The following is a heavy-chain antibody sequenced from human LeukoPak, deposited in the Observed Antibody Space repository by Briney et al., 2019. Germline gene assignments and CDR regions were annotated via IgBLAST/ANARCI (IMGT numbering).Heavy chain of an antibody. CDR2: IYFSGST. J-gene: IGHJ4*02. Sequence: SETLSLTCTVSGDSISSYHWSWIRQPPGKGLEWIGHIYFSGSTNYNPSLKSRVTMLLDTSKNQFSLKLSSVTAADTAVYYCARARPSMYFDYWGQGTLVTVSS. D-gene: IGHD6-6*01. CDR1: GDSISSYH. CDR3: ARARPSMYFDY. V-gene: IGHV4-59*01.